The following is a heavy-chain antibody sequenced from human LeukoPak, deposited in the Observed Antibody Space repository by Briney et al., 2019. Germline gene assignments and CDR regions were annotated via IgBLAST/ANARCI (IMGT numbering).Heavy chain of an antibody. CDR3: ARSRSLNNWFDP. Sequence: GCSLRLSCAASGFTFSDYYMSWIRQAPGKGLEWVSYISSSSSYTNYADSVKGRFTISRDNAKNSLYLQMNSPRAEDTAVYYCARSRSLNNWFDPWGQGTLVTVSS. CDR1: GFTFSDYY. V-gene: IGHV3-11*03. CDR2: ISSSSSYT. J-gene: IGHJ5*02.